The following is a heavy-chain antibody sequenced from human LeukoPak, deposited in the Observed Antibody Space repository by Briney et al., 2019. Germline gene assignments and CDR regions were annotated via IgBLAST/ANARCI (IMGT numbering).Heavy chain of an antibody. V-gene: IGHV3-23*01. J-gene: IGHJ3*02. CDR3: AKGGLGFCSSTRCYSWAFDI. Sequence: GGSLRLSCAASGFMFSTYAMSWVRQAPGKGLEWVSAISGSGNSTYYADSVKGRFTISRDNSKNTLYLQMNSLRAEDTAVYYCAKGGLGFCSSTRCYSWAFDIWGQGTMVTVSS. D-gene: IGHD2-2*02. CDR1: GFMFSTYA. CDR2: ISGSGNST.